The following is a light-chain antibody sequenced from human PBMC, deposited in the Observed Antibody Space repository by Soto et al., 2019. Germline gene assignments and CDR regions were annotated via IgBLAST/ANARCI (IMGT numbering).Light chain of an antibody. CDR2: KVS. V-gene: IGKV2-30*02. Sequence: EVVMTQSPLSLPVTLGQPASISCRSSQSLVHSNGNTFLTWFQQRPGQSPRRLIYKVSIRDSGFSDRFSGSGSGTDFTLKISRVEAEDVGVYYCMQGTYAPKTFGQGTMVEI. CDR3: MQGTYAPKT. CDR1: QSLVHSNGNTF. J-gene: IGKJ1*01.